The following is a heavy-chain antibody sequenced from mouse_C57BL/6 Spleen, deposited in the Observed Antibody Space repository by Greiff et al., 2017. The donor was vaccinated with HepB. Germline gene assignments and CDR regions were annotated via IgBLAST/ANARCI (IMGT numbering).Heavy chain of an antibody. V-gene: IGHV1-55*01. CDR1: GYTFTSYW. CDR3: ARSGDNYDWDLDV. D-gene: IGHD1-3*01. CDR2: IYPGSGST. J-gene: IGHJ1*03. Sequence: QVQLQQPGAELVKPGASVKMSCTASGYTFTSYWITWVKQRPGQGLEWIGDIYPGSGSTNYNEKFKSKATLTVDTSSSTAYMQLISLTSEASAVSYSARSGDNYDWDLDVWGTGTTVTVSS.